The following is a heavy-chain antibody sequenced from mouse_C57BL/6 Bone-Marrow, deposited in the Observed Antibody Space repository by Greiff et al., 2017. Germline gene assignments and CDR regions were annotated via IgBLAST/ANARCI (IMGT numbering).Heavy chain of an antibody. Sequence: QVQLKESGAELARPGASVKLSCKASGYTFPSSGISWVKQRTGQGLEWIGEIYPRSGNTYYNEKFQGKATLTAVKSSSTAYMELRSLTSEDSAVYFCARNLYFDYWGQGTTLTVSS. V-gene: IGHV1-81*01. J-gene: IGHJ2*01. CDR3: ARNLYFDY. CDR1: GYTFPSSG. CDR2: IYPRSGNT.